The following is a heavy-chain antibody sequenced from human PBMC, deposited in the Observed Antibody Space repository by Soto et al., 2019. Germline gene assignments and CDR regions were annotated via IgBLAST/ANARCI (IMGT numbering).Heavy chain of an antibody. CDR3: TDGLGI. CDR2: IRSRSDGGTT. Sequence: EVQLVESGGGLVKPGGSLRLSCAASGFGFTNAWMNWVRQAPGKGLEWVGRIRSRSDGGTTDNAAPVRDRFTISRDDSETTLYLQMNSLKTEDTGVYYCTDGLGIWGQGTPVTVSS. J-gene: IGHJ6*02. CDR1: GFGFTNAW. V-gene: IGHV3-15*07.